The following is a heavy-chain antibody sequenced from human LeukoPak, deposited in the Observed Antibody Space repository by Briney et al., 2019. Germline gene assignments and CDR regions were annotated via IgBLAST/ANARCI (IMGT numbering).Heavy chain of an antibody. D-gene: IGHD6-13*01. Sequence: GGSLRLSCAASGFTFSSYAMSWVRQAPGKGLEWVSSISGSGGSTYYADSVRGRFTVSRDNSRNTLYLQMNSLIAEDTAMYYCARAQMAAAGPFDYWGLGTLVTVSS. CDR2: ISGSGGST. J-gene: IGHJ4*02. V-gene: IGHV3-23*01. CDR3: ARAQMAAAGPFDY. CDR1: GFTFSSYA.